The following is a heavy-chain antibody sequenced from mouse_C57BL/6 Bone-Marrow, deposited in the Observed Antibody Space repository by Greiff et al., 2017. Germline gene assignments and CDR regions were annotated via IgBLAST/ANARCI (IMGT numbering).Heavy chain of an antibody. J-gene: IGHJ2*01. CDR3: TIPITTVVAGDY. D-gene: IGHD1-1*01. V-gene: IGHV14-1*01. CDR1: GFNIKDYY. Sequence: EVQLQQSGAELVRPGASVKLSCTASGFNIKDYYMHWVKQRPEQGLEWIGRIDPEDGDTEYAPKFQGKATMTADTSSNTAYLQLSSLTSEDTAVYYCTIPITTVVAGDYWGQGTTRTVSS. CDR2: IDPEDGDT.